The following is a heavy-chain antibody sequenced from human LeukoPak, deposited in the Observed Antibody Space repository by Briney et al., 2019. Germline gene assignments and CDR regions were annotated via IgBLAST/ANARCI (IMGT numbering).Heavy chain of an antibody. V-gene: IGHV5-51*01. CDR3: ARTFGESPNRNYFYGMDV. CDR1: GYSFTSFW. Sequence: GESLKISCKGSGYSFTSFWIAWVRQTPGKGLEWMGIIYPDDSNIGYSPSFQGQVTISGDKSINTAYLQWSSLKASDTAMHYCARTFGESPNRNYFYGMDVWGQGTTVTVSS. CDR2: IYPDDSNI. J-gene: IGHJ6*02. D-gene: IGHD3-10*01.